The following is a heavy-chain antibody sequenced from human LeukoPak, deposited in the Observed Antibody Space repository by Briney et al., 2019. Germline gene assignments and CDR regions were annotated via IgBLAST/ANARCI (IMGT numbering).Heavy chain of an antibody. CDR2: IYYSGST. CDR3: ARHMWPSGGSPGQWLQTPLFDY. CDR1: GGSISSYY. V-gene: IGHV4-59*08. J-gene: IGHJ4*02. D-gene: IGHD6-19*01. Sequence: SETLSLTCTVSGGSISSYYWSWIRQPPGKGLEWIGYIYYSGSTNYNPSLKSRVTISVDTSKNQFSLKLSSVTAADTAVYYCARHMWPSGGSPGQWLQTPLFDYWGQGTLVTVSS.